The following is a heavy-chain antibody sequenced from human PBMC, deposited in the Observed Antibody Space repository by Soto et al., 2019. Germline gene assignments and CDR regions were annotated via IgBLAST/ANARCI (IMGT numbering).Heavy chain of an antibody. CDR1: GDAFTSYD. CDR3: ARDPYSSSTYCYYGMDV. CDR2: INPSGGST. J-gene: IGHJ6*01. D-gene: IGHD6-6*01. Sequence: SLKGSSESCGDAFTSYDRHLVQQAPGQGLEWMGIINPSGGSTSYAQKFQGRVTMTRDTSTSTVYMELSSLRSEDTAVYYCARDPYSSSTYCYYGMDVWGQGTPVTVCS. V-gene: IGHV1-46*01.